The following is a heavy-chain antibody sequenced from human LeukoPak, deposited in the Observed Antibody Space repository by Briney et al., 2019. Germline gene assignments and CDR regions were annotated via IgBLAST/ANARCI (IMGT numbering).Heavy chain of an antibody. CDR1: GGSISRYY. J-gene: IGHJ3*02. CDR2: IDDSGNT. V-gene: IGHV4-59*01. Sequence: SETLSLTCTVSGGSISRYYWSWIRRPPGKGLEWIGYIDDSGNTNYNPSLKSQVTISVDRSKNQFSLKLSFVTAADTAMYYCARSDYHNSGSHTVFDAFDIWGQGTRVTVSS. D-gene: IGHD3-10*01. CDR3: ARSDYHNSGSHTVFDAFDI.